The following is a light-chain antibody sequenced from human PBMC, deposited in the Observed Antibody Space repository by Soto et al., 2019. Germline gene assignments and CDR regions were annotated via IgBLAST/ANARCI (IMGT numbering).Light chain of an antibody. CDR3: QQYANLPPYT. Sequence: DIQMTQSPSSLSASVGDRVTITCQASQDISNYLNWYQQKPGKAPKLLIYDASNLETGVPSRFSGSGSGTDFTSPISSLQPEDIATYYCQQYANLPPYTFGQGTKLEIK. CDR1: QDISNY. CDR2: DAS. J-gene: IGKJ2*01. V-gene: IGKV1-33*01.